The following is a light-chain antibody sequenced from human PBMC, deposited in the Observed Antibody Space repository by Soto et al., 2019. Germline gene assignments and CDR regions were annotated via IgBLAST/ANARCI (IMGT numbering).Light chain of an antibody. CDR1: SSDVGYYNH. CDR3: SSYTTSSTVV. CDR2: DVS. Sequence: QSALTQPASVSGSPGQSSTISCTGTSSDVGYYNHVSWYQQHPGKAPKLMIYDVSNRPSGISNRFSGSKSGNTASLTISGLQSEDEADYYCSSYTTSSTVVFGGGTKLTVL. V-gene: IGLV2-14*01. J-gene: IGLJ2*01.